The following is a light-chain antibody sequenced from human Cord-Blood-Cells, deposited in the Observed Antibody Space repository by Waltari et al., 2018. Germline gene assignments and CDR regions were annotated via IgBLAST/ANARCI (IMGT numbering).Light chain of an antibody. J-gene: IGKJ4*01. CDR1: QSVSSN. CDR3: QQYNNWPLT. V-gene: IGKV3-15*01. Sequence: DIVMTQSPATLSVSPGERATLPCRASQSVSSNLAWYQQKPGQAPRLLIYGASTGATGIPARFSGSWSGTEFTLTISSLQSEDFAVYYCQQYNNWPLTFGGGTKVEIK. CDR2: GAS.